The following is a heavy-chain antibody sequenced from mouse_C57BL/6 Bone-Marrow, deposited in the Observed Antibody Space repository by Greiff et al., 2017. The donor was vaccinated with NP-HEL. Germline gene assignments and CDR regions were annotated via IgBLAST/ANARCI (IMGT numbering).Heavy chain of an antibody. CDR2: ISSGGSYT. CDR3: ARPLCLRYAMDY. J-gene: IGHJ4*01. Sequence: EVKVVESGGDLVKPGGSLKLSCAASGFTFSSYGMSWVRQTPDKRLEWVATISSGGSYTYYPDSVKGRFTISRDNAKNTLYLQMSSLKSEDTAMYYCARPLCLRYAMDYWGQGTSVTVSS. CDR1: GFTFSSYG. V-gene: IGHV5-6*01. D-gene: IGHD2-2*01.